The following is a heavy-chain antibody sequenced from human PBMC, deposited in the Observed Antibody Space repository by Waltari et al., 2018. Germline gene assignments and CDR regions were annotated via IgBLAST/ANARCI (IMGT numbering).Heavy chain of an antibody. CDR3: MRQVLGYCTSAACRRLES. CDR1: GYALNSGFY. D-gene: IGHD2-8*01. CDR2: VYYDGTP. V-gene: IGHV4-38-2*01. J-gene: IGHJ4*02. Sequence: QLQLKESGPGLLKASETLSLTCDVSGYALNSGFYWGWIRQSPGKGLEWIATVYYDGTPFYAPSLVSRATTTMDTAKNQFSLTLESVTAADTAVYYCMRQVLGYCTSAACRRLESWGQGTLVTVSP.